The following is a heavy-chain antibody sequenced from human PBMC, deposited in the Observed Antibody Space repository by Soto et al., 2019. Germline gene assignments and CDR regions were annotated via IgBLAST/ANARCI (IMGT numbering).Heavy chain of an antibody. V-gene: IGHV1-69*13. CDR1: GGTFSSYA. CDR3: ARDVGIADAFDY. J-gene: IGHJ4*02. Sequence: SVKVSCKASGGTFSSYAISWGRQAPGQGLEWMGGIIPIFGTANYAQKFQGRVTITADESTSTAYMELSSLRSEDTAVYYCARDVGIADAFDYWGQGTLVTVSS. D-gene: IGHD6-13*01. CDR2: IIPIFGTA.